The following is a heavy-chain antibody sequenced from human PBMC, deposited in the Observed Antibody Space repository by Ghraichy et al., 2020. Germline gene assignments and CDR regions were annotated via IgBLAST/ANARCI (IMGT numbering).Heavy chain of an antibody. D-gene: IGHD6-19*01. V-gene: IGHV4-34*01. CDR1: GGSFSGYY. CDR3: ARRSGWYGY. Sequence: ETLSLTCAVYGGSFSGYYWSLIRQPPGKGLEWIGEINHSGSTNYNPSLKSRVTISVDTSKNQFSLKLSSVTAADTAVYYCARRSGWYGYWGQGTLVTVSS. CDR2: INHSGST. J-gene: IGHJ4*02.